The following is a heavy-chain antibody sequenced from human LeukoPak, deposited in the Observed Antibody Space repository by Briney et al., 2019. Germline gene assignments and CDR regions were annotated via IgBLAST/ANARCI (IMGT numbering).Heavy chain of an antibody. CDR2: IKQDGSEK. CDR3: ARDCGGDCPYY. J-gene: IGHJ4*02. Sequence: HSGGSLRLSCAASGFTFSSYWMSWVRQAPGKGLEWVANIKQDGSEKYYVDSVKGRFTISRDNAKNPLYLQMNSLRAEDTAVYYCARDCGGDCPYYWGQGTLVTVSS. D-gene: IGHD2-21*02. CDR1: GFTFSSYW. V-gene: IGHV3-7*01.